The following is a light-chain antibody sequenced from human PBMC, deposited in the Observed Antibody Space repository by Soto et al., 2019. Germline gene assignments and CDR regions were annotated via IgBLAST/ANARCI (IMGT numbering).Light chain of an antibody. V-gene: IGKV1-5*01. CDR2: DAS. CDR3: HVYNIFSRS. J-gene: IGKJ1*01. Sequence: DIQMTQSPSTLYASVGDRVTISCRASQNINTWLAWSQHKPGKAPRLLIYDASSLESGVPSRFSGIGSGTDFTLTISSLEPDDFSTYFCHVYNIFSRSFGHVTRVEGK. CDR1: QNINTW.